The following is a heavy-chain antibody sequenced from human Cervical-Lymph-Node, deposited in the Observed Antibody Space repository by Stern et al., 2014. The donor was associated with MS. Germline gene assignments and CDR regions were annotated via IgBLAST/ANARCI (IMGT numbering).Heavy chain of an antibody. V-gene: IGHV1-69*18. CDR2: IIHIFATT. CDR3: AREGIPGAGGTFDN. D-gene: IGHD1-26*01. J-gene: IGHJ4*02. CDR1: GGTFSSYT. Sequence: QVQLVESGAEVKKPGSSVKVSCKVSGGTFSSYTLNWVRQAPGQGLEWMGSIIHIFATTNYAQTFQGKVTITADGSTSTAYMEVSSLRSEDTAVYYCAREGIPGAGGTFDNWGQGTLVIVSS.